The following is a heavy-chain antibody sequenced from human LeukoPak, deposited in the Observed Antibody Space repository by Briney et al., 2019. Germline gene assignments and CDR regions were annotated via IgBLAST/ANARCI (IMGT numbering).Heavy chain of an antibody. CDR2: IYTSGST. D-gene: IGHD2-2*01. J-gene: IGHJ6*02. V-gene: IGHV4-61*02. CDR3: ASVPGVLGNNGMDV. CDR1: GGSISSGSYY. Sequence: SQTLSLTCTVSGGSISSGSYYWSWIRQPAGKGLEWIGRIYTSGSTNYNPSLKSRVTISVDTSKDQFSLKLSSVTAADTAVYYCASVPGVLGNNGMDVWGQGTTVTVSS.